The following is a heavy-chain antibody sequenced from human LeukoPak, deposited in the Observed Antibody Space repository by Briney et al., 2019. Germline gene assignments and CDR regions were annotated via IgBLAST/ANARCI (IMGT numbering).Heavy chain of an antibody. J-gene: IGHJ6*03. CDR3: ARGVGLQRYDFWSGYWYYYYMDV. D-gene: IGHD3-3*01. V-gene: IGHV4-34*01. Sequence: PSETLSLTCAVYGGSFSGYYWSWIRQPPGKGLEWIGEINHSGSTNYNPSLKSRVTISVDTPKNQFSLELSSVTAADTAVYYCARGVGLQRYDFWSGYWYYYYMDVWGKGTTVTVSS. CDR2: INHSGST. CDR1: GGSFSGYY.